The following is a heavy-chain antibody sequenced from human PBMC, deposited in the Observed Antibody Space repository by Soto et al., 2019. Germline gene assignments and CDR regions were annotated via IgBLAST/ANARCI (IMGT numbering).Heavy chain of an antibody. J-gene: IGHJ5*02. CDR2: IYHSGRT. CDR1: GASISSGDYY. V-gene: IGHV4-30-4*01. Sequence: PSETLSLTCTVSGASISSGDYYWSWIRQPPGKGLEWIGYIYHSGRTYYNPSLKSRITISVDTSRNQFSLTLSSVAAADTAVYYSARVPVTATSDYYHNLFDPWGQGTLVTVSS. CDR3: ARVPVTATSDYYHNLFDP. D-gene: IGHD2-15*01.